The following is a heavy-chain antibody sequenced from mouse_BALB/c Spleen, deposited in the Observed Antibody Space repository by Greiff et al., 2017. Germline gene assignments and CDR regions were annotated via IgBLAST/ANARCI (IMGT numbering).Heavy chain of an antibody. V-gene: IGHV10-1*02. D-gene: IGHD2-1*01. CDR1: GFTFNTYA. CDR2: IRSKSNNYAT. Sequence: EVKLVESGGGLVQPKGSLKLSCAASGFTFNTYAMNWVRQAPGKGLEWVARIRSKSNNYATYYADSVKDRFTISRDDSQSMLYLQMNNLKTEDTAMYYCVRLGGNYPYFDYWGQGTTLTVSS. CDR3: VRLGGNYPYFDY. J-gene: IGHJ2*01.